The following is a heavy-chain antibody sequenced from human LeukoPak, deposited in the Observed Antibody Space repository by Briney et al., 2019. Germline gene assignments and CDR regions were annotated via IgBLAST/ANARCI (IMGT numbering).Heavy chain of an antibody. CDR3: ARRTSNPVGAIDY. CDR1: RGSLSVSKYY. CDR2: ISYSGT. D-gene: IGHD1-26*01. V-gene: IGHV4-39*01. Sequence: PLGTLSLTSTVSRGSLSVSKYYSGWVRQPPGRGLEWIGSISYSGTYYNPSLKSRLTISVDTSKNHFSLNLRSVTAADTAVYYCARRTSNPVGAIDYWGQGTLVTVSS. J-gene: IGHJ4*02.